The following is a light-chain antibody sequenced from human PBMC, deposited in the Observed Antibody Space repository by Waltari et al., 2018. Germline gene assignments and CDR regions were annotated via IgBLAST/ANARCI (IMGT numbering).Light chain of an antibody. Sequence: EVVMTQSPATLSLFPGERATLPCRASQSMPSNLAWYQQKPAQAPRLLIYEASTRATGISARFRGSGSGAEFTLTISSLQSEDSAVYYCQQYNRWPPITFGQGTRLEIK. CDR1: QSMPSN. V-gene: IGKV3-15*01. CDR3: QQYNRWPPIT. CDR2: EAS. J-gene: IGKJ5*01.